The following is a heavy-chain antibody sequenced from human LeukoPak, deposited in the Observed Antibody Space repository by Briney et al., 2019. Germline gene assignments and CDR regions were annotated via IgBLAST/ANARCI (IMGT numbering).Heavy chain of an antibody. CDR3: ARARYYDSSGYSALDI. CDR1: GGSINSYY. D-gene: IGHD3-22*01. V-gene: IGHV4-59*01. J-gene: IGHJ3*02. Sequence: SETLSLTCTVSGGSINSYYWSWIRQPPGKGLEWIGYIYYSGSTNYNPSLKSRVTMSVDTSKNQFSLKLSSVIAADTAVYYCARARYYDSSGYSALDIWGQGTMVTVSS. CDR2: IYYSGST.